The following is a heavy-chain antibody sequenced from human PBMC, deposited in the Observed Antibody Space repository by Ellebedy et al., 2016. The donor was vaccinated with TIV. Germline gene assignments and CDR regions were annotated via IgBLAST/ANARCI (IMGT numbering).Heavy chain of an antibody. CDR1: GLTFSSYA. V-gene: IGHV3-23*01. J-gene: IGHJ4*02. CDR3: ARTPESSGYYYMGGDYFDY. CDR2: ISGSGDTT. Sequence: GESLKISCAASGLTFSSYAMNWVRQAPGKGLEWVSGISGSGDTTYYADSVKGRFTISRDNSKNTLYLQMNSLRAEDTAVYYCARTPESSGYYYMGGDYFDYWGQGTLVTVS. D-gene: IGHD3-22*01.